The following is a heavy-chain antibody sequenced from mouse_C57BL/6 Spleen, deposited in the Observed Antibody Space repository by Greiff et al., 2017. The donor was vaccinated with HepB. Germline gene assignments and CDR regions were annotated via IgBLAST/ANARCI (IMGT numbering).Heavy chain of an antibody. Sequence: QVQLQQSGPELVKPGASVKISCKASGYAFSSSWMNWVKQRPGKGLEWIGRIYPGDGDTNYNGKFKGKATLTADKSSSTAYMQLSSLTSEDSAVYFCARRGQIQTYGNYADYWGQGTTLTVSS. J-gene: IGHJ2*01. V-gene: IGHV1-82*01. CDR1: GYAFSSSW. CDR2: IYPGDGDT. D-gene: IGHD2-1*01. CDR3: ARRGQIQTYGNYADY.